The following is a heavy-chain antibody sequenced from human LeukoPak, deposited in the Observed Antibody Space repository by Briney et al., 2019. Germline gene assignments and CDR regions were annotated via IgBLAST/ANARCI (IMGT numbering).Heavy chain of an antibody. D-gene: IGHD3-3*01. CDR2: IYYRAKWSN. V-gene: IGHV6-1*01. CDR3: ARALGGVFDY. Sequence: SQTLSLTCAISGDSVSSNGATWSWLRQSPSRGLEWLGSIYYRAKWSNDYAVSVTGRITINSDTSKNQFSLQLNSVTPGDMDMYYWARALGGVFDYWGQGTLVTVSS. J-gene: IGHJ4*02. CDR1: GDSVSSNGAT.